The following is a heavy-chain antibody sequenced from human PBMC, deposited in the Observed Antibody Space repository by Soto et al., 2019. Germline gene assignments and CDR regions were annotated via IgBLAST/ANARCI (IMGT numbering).Heavy chain of an antibody. CDR3: ARSPAMITGTTLGYYFDY. CDR2: ISSSGNTI. V-gene: IGHV3-48*03. Sequence: QSGGSLRLSCAASGFTFSSYEMNWVRQAPGKGLEWVSYISSSGNTIYYADSVEGRFTISRDNAKNSLYLQMNSLRAEDTAVYYCARSPAMITGTTLGYYFDYWGQGTLVTVSS. D-gene: IGHD1-7*01. CDR1: GFTFSSYE. J-gene: IGHJ4*02.